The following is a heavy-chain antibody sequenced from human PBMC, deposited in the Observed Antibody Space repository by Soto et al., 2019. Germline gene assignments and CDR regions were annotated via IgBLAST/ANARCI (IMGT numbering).Heavy chain of an antibody. D-gene: IGHD2-2*01. Sequence: QVHLEQSGAEVKKPGSSVKVSCKAAGGTFSTYTLIWVRQAPGQGLAWMGRIIPMLTVTNSAQKFQGRVTLTADKSTSTAFMDLTSLTSDDTAVYYCSIGSWSAETFDVWGQGTMVTVSS. CDR3: SIGSWSAETFDV. CDR2: IIPMLTVT. J-gene: IGHJ3*01. V-gene: IGHV1-69*02. CDR1: GGTFSTYT.